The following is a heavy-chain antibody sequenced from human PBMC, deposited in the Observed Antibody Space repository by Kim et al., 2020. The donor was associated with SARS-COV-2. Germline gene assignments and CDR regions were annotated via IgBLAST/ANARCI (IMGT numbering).Heavy chain of an antibody. CDR1: GGSISSSNW. D-gene: IGHD5-12*01. J-gene: IGHJ4*02. CDR2: IYHSGST. CDR3: ARPRGYSGYEPSFDY. V-gene: IGHV4-4*02. Sequence: SETLSLTCAVSGGSISSSNWWSWVRQPPGKGLEWIGEIYHSGSTNYNPSLKSRVTISVDKSKNQFSLKLSSVTAADTAVYYCARPRGYSGYEPSFDYWGQGTLGTVSS.